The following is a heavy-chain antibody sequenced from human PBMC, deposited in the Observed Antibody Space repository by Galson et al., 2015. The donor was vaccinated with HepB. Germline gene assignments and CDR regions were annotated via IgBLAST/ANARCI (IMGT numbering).Heavy chain of an antibody. D-gene: IGHD7-27*01. CDR2: ISYDGSEQ. V-gene: IGHV3-30*04. CDR3: AKGRATLGIDYIFPI. J-gene: IGHJ3*02. Sequence: SLRLSCAASGFTFSNYAMHWARQTPGKVLEWVAAISYDGSEQHYGDSAKGRFTISRDKSKNTLYLQMSSLRAEDTAVYYCAKGRATLGIDYIFPIWGQGTMVTVSS. CDR1: GFTFSNYA.